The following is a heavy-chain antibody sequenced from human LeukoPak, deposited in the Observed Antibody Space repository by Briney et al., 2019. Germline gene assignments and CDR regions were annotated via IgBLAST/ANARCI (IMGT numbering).Heavy chain of an antibody. D-gene: IGHD4-17*01. CDR3: ARDTVTFDP. CDR1: GVSISSYY. CDR2: IYTSGNT. J-gene: IGHJ5*02. Sequence: SETLSLTCTVSGVSISSYYWSWMRQPAGKGLEWSGRIYTSGNTNYNPSLKSRVTMSVDTSKNQFSLRLSSVTAADTAVYYCARDTVTFDPWGQGTLVTVSP. V-gene: IGHV4-4*07.